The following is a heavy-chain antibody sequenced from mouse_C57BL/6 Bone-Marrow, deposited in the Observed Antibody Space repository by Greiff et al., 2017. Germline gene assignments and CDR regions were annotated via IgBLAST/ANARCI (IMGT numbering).Heavy chain of an antibody. CDR2: IRNKANGYTT. CDR3: ARYLMVTTEVLYFDY. J-gene: IGHJ2*01. Sequence: EVKLVESGGGLVQPGGSLSLSCAASGFTFTDYYMSWVRQPPGKALEWLGFIRNKANGYTTEYSASVKGRFTISRDNSQSILYLQMNALRAEDSATYYCARYLMVTTEVLYFDYWGQGTTLTVSS. V-gene: IGHV7-3*01. D-gene: IGHD2-2*01. CDR1: GFTFTDYY.